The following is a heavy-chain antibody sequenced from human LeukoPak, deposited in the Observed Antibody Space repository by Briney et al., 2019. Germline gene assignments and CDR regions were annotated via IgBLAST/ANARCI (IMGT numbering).Heavy chain of an antibody. Sequence: SETLSLTCTVSGGSISSSSYCWGWIRQPPGKGLEWIGSIYYSGSTYYNPSLKSRVTISVDTSKNQFSLKLSSVTAADTAVYYCARTRINYDILTGYYLTSYYFDYWGQGTLVTVSS. D-gene: IGHD3-9*01. CDR3: ARTRINYDILTGYYLTSYYFDY. CDR2: IYYSGST. J-gene: IGHJ4*02. CDR1: GGSISSSSYC. V-gene: IGHV4-39*07.